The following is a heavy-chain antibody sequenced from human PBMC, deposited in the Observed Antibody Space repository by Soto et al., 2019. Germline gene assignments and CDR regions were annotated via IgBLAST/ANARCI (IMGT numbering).Heavy chain of an antibody. CDR2: IYYSGST. V-gene: IGHV4-39*02. D-gene: IGHD4-4*01. Sequence: PSETLSLTCTVSGGSISSSSYYWGWIRQPPGKGLEWIGSIYYSGSTYYNPSLKSRVTISVDTSKNQFSLKLSSVTAADTAVYYCAREDKDDYNHNFDYWGQGTLVTVSS. CDR1: GGSISSSSYY. CDR3: AREDKDDYNHNFDY. J-gene: IGHJ4*02.